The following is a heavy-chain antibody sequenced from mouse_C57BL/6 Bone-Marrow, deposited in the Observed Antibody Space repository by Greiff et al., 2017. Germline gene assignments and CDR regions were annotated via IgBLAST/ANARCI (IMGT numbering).Heavy chain of an antibody. V-gene: IGHV5-12*01. CDR1: GFTFSDYY. D-gene: IGHD2-4*01. CDR3: ARHGDYDYAMVY. Sequence: EVMLVESGGGLVQPGGSLKLSCAASGFTFSDYYMYWVRQTPEKRLEWVAYISNGGGSTYYPETVKGRFTISRDNAKNTLYLQMSRLKSEDTAIYCCARHGDYDYAMVYWGQGTSVTVSS. J-gene: IGHJ4*01. CDR2: ISNGGGST.